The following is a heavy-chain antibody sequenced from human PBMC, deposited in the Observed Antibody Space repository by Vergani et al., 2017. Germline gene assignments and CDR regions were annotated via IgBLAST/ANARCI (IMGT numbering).Heavy chain of an antibody. CDR1: GGSISSYY. Sequence: QVQLQESGPGLVKPSETLSLTCTVSGGSISSYYWSWIRQPPGKGLEWIGYSYYSGSTNYNPPLKSRVTISVDTTKNLFSLRLSSVTAAYAAVYYCARHGAYCSGGSCYSEDWYFDLWGRGTLVTVSS. V-gene: IGHV4-59*08. J-gene: IGHJ2*01. CDR2: SYYSGST. D-gene: IGHD2-15*01. CDR3: ARHGAYCSGGSCYSEDWYFDL.